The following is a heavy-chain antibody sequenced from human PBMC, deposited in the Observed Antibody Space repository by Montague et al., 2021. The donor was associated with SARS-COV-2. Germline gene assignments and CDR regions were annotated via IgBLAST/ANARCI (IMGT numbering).Heavy chain of an antibody. CDR3: ARTIACRGDCGNRAAYDI. D-gene: IGHD2-21*02. CDR2: ISYGGST. CDR1: GGSISSYY. V-gene: IGHV4-59*13. Sequence: SETLSLTCTVAGGSISSYYWSWIWQPPGKGLEWVGYISYGGSTXXXSSXXXRVPVSVDTSTNQFSLKLSSVTAADTAVYYCARTIACRGDCGNRAAYDIWGRGTMVTVSS. J-gene: IGHJ3*02.